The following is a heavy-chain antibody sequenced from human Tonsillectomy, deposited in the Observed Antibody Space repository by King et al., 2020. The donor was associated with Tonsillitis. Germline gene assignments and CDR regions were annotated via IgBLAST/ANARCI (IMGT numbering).Heavy chain of an antibody. V-gene: IGHV3-30*02. Sequence: VQLVESGGGVVQPGGSLRLSCAASGFTFGSFGMHWVRQAPGKGLEWVAFIRYEGSNKYYADSVKGRFTIARDKSKNTLYLQMNSLRPEDTAVYYCARAGPIYDTDGYMDNWIDPWGQGTLVTVSS. D-gene: IGHD3-22*01. CDR3: ARAGPIYDTDGYMDNWIDP. CDR1: GFTFGSFG. J-gene: IGHJ5*02. CDR2: IRYEGSNK.